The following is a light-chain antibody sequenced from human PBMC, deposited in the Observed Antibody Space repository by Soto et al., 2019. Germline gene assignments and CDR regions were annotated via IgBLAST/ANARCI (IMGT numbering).Light chain of an antibody. V-gene: IGKV3-11*01. CDR3: QQYGSSPRT. Sequence: IVLPQSPAPLSLSPGERATLSCRASRSVSSYLAWYQQKPGQAPRLLIYDASNRATGIPARFSGSGSGTDFTLTISSLQSEDFAVYYCQQYGSSPRTFGQGTKVDI. CDR1: RSVSSY. CDR2: DAS. J-gene: IGKJ1*01.